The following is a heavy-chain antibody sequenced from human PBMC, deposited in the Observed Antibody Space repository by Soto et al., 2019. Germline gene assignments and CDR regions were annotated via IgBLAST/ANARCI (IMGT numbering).Heavy chain of an antibody. D-gene: IGHD1-20*01. CDR1: GGSMSKGYYS. J-gene: IGHJ4*02. Sequence: SETLSPTFTVSGGSMSKGYYSWSWVRQNPGKGLEWIGHIYHSGRTYYNPSLKSRVGILVDTSKNQFSLNLNSVTAADTAVYYCARWVEVSLDYFDSWGQGTPVP. V-gene: IGHV4-31*03. CDR2: IYHSGRT. CDR3: ARWVEVSLDYFDS.